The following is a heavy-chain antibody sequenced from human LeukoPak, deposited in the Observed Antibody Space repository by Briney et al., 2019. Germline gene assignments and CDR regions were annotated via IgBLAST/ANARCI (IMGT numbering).Heavy chain of an antibody. D-gene: IGHD3-10*01. CDR3: ARSGSGSYRWFDP. CDR1: GYTFTGYY. Sequence: ASVKVSCKASGYTFTGYYMHWVRQAPGQGLEWMGWINPNSGGTNYAQKFQGRVTMTRDTSISTAYMELSRLRSGDTAVYYCARSGSGSYRWFDPWGQGTLVTVSS. CDR2: INPNSGGT. J-gene: IGHJ5*02. V-gene: IGHV1-2*02.